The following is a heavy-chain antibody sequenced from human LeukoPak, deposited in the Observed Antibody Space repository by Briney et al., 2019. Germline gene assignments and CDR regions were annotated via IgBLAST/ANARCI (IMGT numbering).Heavy chain of an antibody. Sequence: ASVKVSCKASGGTFSSYAISWVRQAPGQVLEWMGGIIPIFGTANYAQKFQGRVTITADESTSTAYMELSSLRSEDTAVYYCARSTGGEVDYWGQGTLVTVSS. J-gene: IGHJ4*02. CDR1: GGTFSSYA. CDR3: ARSTGGEVDY. V-gene: IGHV1-69*13. D-gene: IGHD2-8*02. CDR2: IIPIFGTA.